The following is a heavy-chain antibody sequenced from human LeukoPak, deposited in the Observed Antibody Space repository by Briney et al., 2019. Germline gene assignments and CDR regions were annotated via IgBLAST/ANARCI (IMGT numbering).Heavy chain of an antibody. CDR2: ISGSGDT. CDR3: ATTGYSSRNY. Sequence: PGGSLRLSCAASGFTFSSYAMGWVRQAPGKGLERVSAISGSGDTYYADSVKGRFTISRDNSKNTLYLQMNSLRAEDTAVYYCATTGYSSRNYWGQGTLVTVSS. CDR1: GFTFSSYA. V-gene: IGHV3-23*01. J-gene: IGHJ4*02. D-gene: IGHD6-13*01.